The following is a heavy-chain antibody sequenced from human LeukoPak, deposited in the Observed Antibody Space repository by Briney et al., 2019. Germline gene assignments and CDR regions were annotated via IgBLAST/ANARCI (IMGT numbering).Heavy chain of an antibody. CDR1: GYTFTSYG. J-gene: IGHJ1*01. CDR3: ARDRFRAAGTQAEYFQH. V-gene: IGHV1-18*01. D-gene: IGHD6-13*01. Sequence: ASVKVSCKASGYTFTSYGISWVRQAPGQGLEWMGWISAYNGNTNYAQKLQGRVTMTTDTSTSTAYMELRSLRSDDTAVYYCARDRFRAAGTQAEYFQHWGQGTLVTVSS. CDR2: ISAYNGNT.